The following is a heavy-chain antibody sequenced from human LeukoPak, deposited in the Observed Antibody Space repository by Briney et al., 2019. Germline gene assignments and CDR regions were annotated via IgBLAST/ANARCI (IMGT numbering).Heavy chain of an antibody. J-gene: IGHJ3*02. CDR2: TSRDGNNK. V-gene: IGHV3-30-3*01. CDR1: GFIFSNYP. CDR3: AREIPSAFDI. Sequence: GGSLRLSCAASGFIFSNYPMHWVRQAPGKGLEWVAVTSRDGNNKYYPDIVRGRFTISRDNSKNTLYLQMNSLRAEDTAVYYCAREIPSAFDIWGQGTMVTLPS.